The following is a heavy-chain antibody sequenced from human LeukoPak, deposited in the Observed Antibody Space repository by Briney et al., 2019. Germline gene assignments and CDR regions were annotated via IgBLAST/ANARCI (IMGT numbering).Heavy chain of an antibody. CDR3: AREPYPPPWYYFDY. J-gene: IGHJ4*02. D-gene: IGHD2-8*02. Sequence: ASVKVSCKASGYTFTSYYMHWVRQAPGQGLEWMGWINPNSGGTSYAQNFQGRVTMTRDTSINTAYMEVSRLRSDDTAVYYCAREPYPPPWYYFDYWGQGTLVTVSS. CDR1: GYTFTSYY. CDR2: INPNSGGT. V-gene: IGHV1-2*02.